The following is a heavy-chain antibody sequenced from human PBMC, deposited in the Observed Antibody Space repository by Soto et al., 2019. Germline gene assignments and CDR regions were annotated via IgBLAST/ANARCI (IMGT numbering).Heavy chain of an antibody. CDR1: GFTFSSYS. J-gene: IGHJ4*02. CDR2: ISSSSSYI. D-gene: IGHD3-22*01. V-gene: IGHV3-21*01. CDR3: AREGGYKPYYFDY. Sequence: GGSLRLSCAASGFTFSSYSMNWVRQAPGKGLEWVSSISSSSSYIYYADSVKGRSTISRDNAKNSLYLQMNSLRAEDTAVYYCAREGGYKPYYFDYWGQGTLVTVSS.